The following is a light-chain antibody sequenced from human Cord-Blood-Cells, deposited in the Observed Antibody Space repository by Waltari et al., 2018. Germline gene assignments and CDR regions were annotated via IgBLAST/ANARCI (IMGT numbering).Light chain of an antibody. J-gene: IGLJ3*02. CDR3: AAWDDSLNGWV. CDR1: SSNIGSNT. Sequence: QSVLTQPPSASGTPGQRVTISCSGSSSNIGSNTVNWYQQLPGTAPKPLIYSNNQRPSGVPDRFYCSKSGDSASLAISGLQSEDEADYYCAAWDDSLNGWVFGGETKLTVL. V-gene: IGLV1-44*01. CDR2: SNN.